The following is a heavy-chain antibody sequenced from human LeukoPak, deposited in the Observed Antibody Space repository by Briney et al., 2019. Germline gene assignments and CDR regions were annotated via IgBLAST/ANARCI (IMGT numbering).Heavy chain of an antibody. J-gene: IGHJ3*02. CDR2: IYTSGST. CDR1: GGSISSGSYY. D-gene: IGHD2-2*01. CDR3: ARAGREGPAAKIGSFDI. V-gene: IGHV4-61*02. Sequence: PSETLSLTCTVSGGSISSGSYYWSWIRQPAGKGLEWIGRIYTSGSTNYNPSLKSRVTISVDTSKNQFSLKLSSVTAADTAVYYCARAGREGPAAKIGSFDIWGQGTMVTVSS.